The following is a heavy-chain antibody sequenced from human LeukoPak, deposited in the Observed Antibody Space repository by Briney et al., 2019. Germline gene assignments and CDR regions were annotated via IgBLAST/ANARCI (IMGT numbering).Heavy chain of an antibody. J-gene: IGHJ4*02. CDR3: ARAGTAMVTLDY. V-gene: IGHV3-21*01. D-gene: IGHD5-18*01. Sequence: GGSLRLSCAASGFTFSSYSMNWVRQAPGKGLEWVSSISSSSSYIYYADSVKGRFTISRDNAKNSLYLQMNSLRAEDTAVYYCARAGTAMVTLDYWGQGTLVTVSS. CDR1: GFTFSSYS. CDR2: ISSSSSYI.